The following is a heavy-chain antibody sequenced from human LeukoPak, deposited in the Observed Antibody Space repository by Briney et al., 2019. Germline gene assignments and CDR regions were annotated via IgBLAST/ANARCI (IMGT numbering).Heavy chain of an antibody. CDR1: GYSISSGYY. CDR3: ARGGDIVVVPAAIGQNYYMDV. J-gene: IGHJ6*03. CDR2: IYHSGST. D-gene: IGHD2-2*02. Sequence: SETLSLTCTVSGYSISSGYYWGWIRQPPGKGLEWIGSIYHSGSTYYNPSLKSRVTISVDTSKNQFSLKLSSVTAADTAVYYCARGGDIVVVPAAIGQNYYMDVWGKGTTVTVSS. V-gene: IGHV4-38-2*02.